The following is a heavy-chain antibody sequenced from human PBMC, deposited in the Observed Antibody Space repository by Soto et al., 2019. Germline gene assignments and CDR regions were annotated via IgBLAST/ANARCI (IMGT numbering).Heavy chain of an antibody. CDR3: ARAAYGSSTLFDY. Sequence: SETLSLTCAVYGGSFSGYYWSWIRQPPGKGLEWIGEINHSGSTNYNPSLKSRVTISVDTSKNQFSLKLSSVTAADTAVYYCARAAYGSSTLFDYWGRGALVTVSS. D-gene: IGHD6-13*01. CDR2: INHSGST. J-gene: IGHJ4*02. CDR1: GGSFSGYY. V-gene: IGHV4-34*01.